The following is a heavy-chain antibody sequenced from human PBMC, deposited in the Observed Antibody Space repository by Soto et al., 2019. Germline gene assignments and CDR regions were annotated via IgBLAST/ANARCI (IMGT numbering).Heavy chain of an antibody. J-gene: IGHJ6*02. D-gene: IGHD1-20*01. CDR2: IYYSGST. V-gene: IGHV4-59*01. CDR3: ARYKSNYYYGMDV. Sequence: SETLSLTCTVSGGFIISYYWSWIRQPPGKGLEWIGYIYYSGSTNYNPSLKSRVTISVDTSKNQFSLKLSSVTAADTAVYYCARYKSNYYYGMDVWGQGTTVTVSS. CDR1: GGFIISYY.